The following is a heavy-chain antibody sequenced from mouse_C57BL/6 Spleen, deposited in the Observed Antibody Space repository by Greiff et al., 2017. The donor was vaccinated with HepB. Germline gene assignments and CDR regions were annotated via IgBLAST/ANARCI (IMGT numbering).Heavy chain of an antibody. D-gene: IGHD3-2*02. Sequence: VHVKQSGAELVKPGASVKLSCTASGFNIKDYYMHWVKQRTEQGLEWIGRIDPEDGETKYAPKFQGKATITADTSSNTAYLQLSSLTSEDTAVYYCARDTAQTYYFDYWGQGTTLTVSS. V-gene: IGHV14-2*01. J-gene: IGHJ2*01. CDR1: GFNIKDYY. CDR3: ARDTAQTYYFDY. CDR2: IDPEDGET.